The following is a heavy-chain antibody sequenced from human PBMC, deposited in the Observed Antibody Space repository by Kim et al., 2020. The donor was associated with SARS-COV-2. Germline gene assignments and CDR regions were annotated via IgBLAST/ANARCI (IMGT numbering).Heavy chain of an antibody. J-gene: IGHJ5*02. D-gene: IGHD3-9*01. V-gene: IGHV4-59*08. Sequence: SETLSLTCTVSGGCISSYYWSWIRQPPGKGLEWIGCIYYSGSPNYNPSLKSRVTISVDTSKNQFSLKLSSVTAADTAMYYCARQYYDILTGYYPNWFDPWGQGTLVTVSS. CDR1: GGCISSYY. CDR2: IYYSGSP. CDR3: ARQYYDILTGYYPNWFDP.